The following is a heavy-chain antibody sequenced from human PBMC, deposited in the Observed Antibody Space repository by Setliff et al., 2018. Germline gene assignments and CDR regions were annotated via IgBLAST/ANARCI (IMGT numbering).Heavy chain of an antibody. Sequence: PGGSLRLSCAASGLTFNSYAMSWVRQAPVKGLDWVATLSDDGSNEFYADSVKGRFIISRDNSKNTFDLQMNSLRAEDTAVYYCRVWIGDLSRDFWGRGTLVTVSS. V-gene: IGHV3-30*03. CDR1: GLTFNSYA. CDR3: RVWIGDLSRDF. CDR2: LSDDGSNE. J-gene: IGHJ4*02. D-gene: IGHD3-10*01.